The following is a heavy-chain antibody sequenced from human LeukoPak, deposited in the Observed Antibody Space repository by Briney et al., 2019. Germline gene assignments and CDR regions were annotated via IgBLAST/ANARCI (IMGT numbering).Heavy chain of an antibody. CDR2: INPNSGGT. CDR1: GYTFTGYY. J-gene: IGHJ4*02. CDR3: AGLYSSGWAPFDY. V-gene: IGHV1-2*02. D-gene: IGHD6-19*01. Sequence: ASVKVSCKASGYTFTGYYMHWVRQAPGQGLEWMGWINPNSGGTNYAQKFQGRVTMTRDTSISTAYMELSSLRSEDTAVYYCAGLYSSGWAPFDYWGQGTLVTVSS.